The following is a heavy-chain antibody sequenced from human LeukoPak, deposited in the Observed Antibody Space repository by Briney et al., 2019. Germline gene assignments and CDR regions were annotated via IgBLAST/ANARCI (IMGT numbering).Heavy chain of an antibody. CDR2: IKQDGSEK. CDR1: GFTFSSYW. J-gene: IGHJ4*02. Sequence: GGSLRLSCAASGFTFSSYWMSWVRQAPGKGLEWVANIKQDGSEKCYVDSVKGRFTISRDNAKNSLYLQMNSLRAEDTAVYYCASIYLTRALPVYWGQGTLVTVSS. D-gene: IGHD7-27*01. V-gene: IGHV3-7*03. CDR3: ASIYLTRALPVY.